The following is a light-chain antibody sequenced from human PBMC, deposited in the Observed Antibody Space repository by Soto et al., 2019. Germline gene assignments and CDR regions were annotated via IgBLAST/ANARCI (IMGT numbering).Light chain of an antibody. CDR3: QQYHNLPIT. V-gene: IGKV1-33*01. Sequence: DIQTTQSTSSLSASVGDRVTITCQASQDISSSLNWYQQKPGKAPKLLIYDASNLETGVPSRFSGSGSGTDFTFTISSLQPEDIGTYYCQQYHNLPITFGQGTRLEIK. CDR1: QDISSS. J-gene: IGKJ5*01. CDR2: DAS.